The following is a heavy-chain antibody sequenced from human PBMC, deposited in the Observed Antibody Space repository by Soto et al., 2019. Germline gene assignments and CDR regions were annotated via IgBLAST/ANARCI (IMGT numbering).Heavy chain of an antibody. CDR2: ISDSGGRT. V-gene: IGHV3-23*01. CDR3: AKRGQAGTTRWFDP. Sequence: EVQMLKSGGGLVQPGGSLRLSCAASGLTFSSYGMSWVRQAPGKGLEWVSSISDSGGRTYYADSVKGRFTISRDNSKNTLYLQMNSLRAEDTAVYYCAKRGQAGTTRWFDPWGQGTLVTVSS. J-gene: IGHJ5*02. CDR1: GLTFSSYG. D-gene: IGHD1-7*01.